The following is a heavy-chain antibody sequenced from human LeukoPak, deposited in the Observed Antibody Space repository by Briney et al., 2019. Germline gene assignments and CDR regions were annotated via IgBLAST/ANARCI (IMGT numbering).Heavy chain of an antibody. CDR2: IYTSGST. V-gene: IGHV4-4*07. CDR1: GGSISSYY. D-gene: IGHD2-15*01. Sequence: SETLSLTCTVSGGSISSYYWSWIRQPAGKGLEWIGRIYTSGSTNYNPSLKCRVTISVDKSKNQFSLKLSSVTAADTAVYYCARVSCCGYYYYMDVWGKGTTVTVSS. CDR3: ARVSCCGYYYYMDV. J-gene: IGHJ6*03.